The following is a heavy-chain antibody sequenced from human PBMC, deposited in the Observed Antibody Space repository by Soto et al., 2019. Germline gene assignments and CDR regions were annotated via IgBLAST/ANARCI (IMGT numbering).Heavy chain of an antibody. V-gene: IGHV4-30-4*01. Sequence: SETLSLTCTVSGGSVTSDEDYWTWIRQSPGKGLEWIGYISNSGSTGYNPPLKTRLSMSVDRSKNQFTLRLTSVTAADTAVYFCATESGSTYGYFDHWGQGTQVTVSS. CDR3: ATESGSTYGYFDH. D-gene: IGHD5-18*01. J-gene: IGHJ4*02. CDR1: GGSVTSDEDY. CDR2: ISNSGST.